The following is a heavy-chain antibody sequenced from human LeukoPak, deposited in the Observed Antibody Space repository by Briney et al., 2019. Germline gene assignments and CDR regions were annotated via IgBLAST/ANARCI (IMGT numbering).Heavy chain of an antibody. Sequence: GESLKISCKGSGYSFTSCWIGWVRQMPGKGLEWMGIIYPGDSDTRYSPSFQGQVTISADKSISTAYLQWSSLKASDTAMYYCARRVAAATIDFDYWGQGTLVTVSS. CDR2: IYPGDSDT. J-gene: IGHJ4*02. CDR1: GYSFTSCW. D-gene: IGHD6-13*01. V-gene: IGHV5-51*01. CDR3: ARRVAAATIDFDY.